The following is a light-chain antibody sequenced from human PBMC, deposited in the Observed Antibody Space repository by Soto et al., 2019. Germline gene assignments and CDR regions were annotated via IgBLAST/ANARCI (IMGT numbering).Light chain of an antibody. CDR2: LNSDGSH. CDR3: QTWGAGSP. V-gene: IGLV4-69*01. Sequence: QSVLTQSPSASASLGASVKLTCTLSSGHSSYAIAWHQQQPEKGPRYLMKLNSDGSHSKGDGIPDRFSGSSSGAERYLTISSLQSEDEADYDCQTWGAGSPFGGGTKLTVL. J-gene: IGLJ2*01. CDR1: SGHSSYA.